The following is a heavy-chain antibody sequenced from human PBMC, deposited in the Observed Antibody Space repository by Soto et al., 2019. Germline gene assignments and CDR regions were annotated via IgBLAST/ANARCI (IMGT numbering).Heavy chain of an antibody. V-gene: IGHV4-30-4*01. Sequence: QVQLQESGPGLVKPSQTLSLTCTVSGGSISSGDYYWSWIRQPPGKGLEWIGYIYYSGITYYNPSLKSRVTISGDTSKKRVSLKLSSVTAAGTAVYYCASNRYGYTFYDYWGQGTLVTVSS. CDR3: ASNRYGYTFYDY. CDR1: GGSISSGDYY. D-gene: IGHD5-18*01. CDR2: IYYSGIT. J-gene: IGHJ4*02.